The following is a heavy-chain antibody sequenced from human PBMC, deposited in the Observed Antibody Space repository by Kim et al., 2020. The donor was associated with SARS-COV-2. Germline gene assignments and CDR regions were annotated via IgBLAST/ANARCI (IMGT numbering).Heavy chain of an antibody. CDR2: IYYSGST. CDR3: ARMVGATQPYYFDY. CDR1: GGSISSGGYY. V-gene: IGHV4-31*03. J-gene: IGHJ4*02. Sequence: SETLSLTCTVSGGSISSGGYYWSWIRQHPGKGLEWIGYIYYSGSTYYNPSLKSRVTISVDTSKNQFSLKLSSVTAADTAVYYCARMVGATQPYYFDYWGQGTLVTVSS. D-gene: IGHD1-26*01.